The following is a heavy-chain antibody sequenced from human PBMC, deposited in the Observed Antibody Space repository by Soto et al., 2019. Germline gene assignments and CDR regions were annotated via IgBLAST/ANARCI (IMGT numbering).Heavy chain of an antibody. D-gene: IGHD1-7*01. Sequence: PSETLSLTSAVSGGSISGGGYSWSWIRQPAGKGLEWIGYIYHSGSTYYNPSLKSRVTISVDRSKNQFSLKLSSVTAADTAVYYCARELELGGWFDPWGQGTLVTVSS. CDR2: IYHSGST. CDR3: ARELELGGWFDP. J-gene: IGHJ5*02. CDR1: GGSISGGGYS. V-gene: IGHV4-30-2*01.